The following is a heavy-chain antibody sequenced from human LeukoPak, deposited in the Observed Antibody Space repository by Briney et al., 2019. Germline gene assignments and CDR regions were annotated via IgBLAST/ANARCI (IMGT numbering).Heavy chain of an antibody. CDR1: GFTFSSYE. D-gene: IGHD6-19*01. V-gene: IGHV3-48*03. CDR3: VRAYHSSGWYRIDY. J-gene: IGHJ4*02. CDR2: ISSSGSTI. Sequence: GGSLRLSCAASGFTFSSYEMNWVRQAPGKGLEWVSYISSSGSTIYYADSVKGRFTISRDNAKNSLYLQMNSLRAEDTAVYYCVRAYHSSGWYRIDYWGQRTLVTVSS.